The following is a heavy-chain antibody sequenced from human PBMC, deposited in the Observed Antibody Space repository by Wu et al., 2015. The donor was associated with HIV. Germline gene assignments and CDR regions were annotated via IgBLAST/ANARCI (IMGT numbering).Heavy chain of an antibody. CDR1: GYTFTGYY. Sequence: QVQLVQSGAEVKKPGASVKVSCKASGYTFTGYYMHWVRQAPGQGLEWMGWISTYNGDTYYAQKFQARVTMTTDTSTSTAYMELRSLRSDDTAVYYCARGGPLSGYSDYWGQGTLVTVSS. J-gene: IGHJ4*02. D-gene: IGHD3-22*01. CDR2: ISTYNGDT. CDR3: ARGGPLSGYSDY. V-gene: IGHV1-18*04.